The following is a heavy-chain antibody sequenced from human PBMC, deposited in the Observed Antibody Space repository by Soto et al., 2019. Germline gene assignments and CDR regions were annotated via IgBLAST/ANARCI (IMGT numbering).Heavy chain of an antibody. Sequence: GESLKISCKASGYTFTTYWIGWVRQMPGKGLQWMGIIYPDDSDTRYSPSFQGQVTISADKSIDTAYLQWSSLKASDTAVYYCARRDIMTGYVYFDYWGQGTLVTVSS. CDR3: ARRDIMTGYVYFDY. CDR2: IYPDDSDT. J-gene: IGHJ4*02. CDR1: GYTFTTYW. D-gene: IGHD3-9*01. V-gene: IGHV5-51*01.